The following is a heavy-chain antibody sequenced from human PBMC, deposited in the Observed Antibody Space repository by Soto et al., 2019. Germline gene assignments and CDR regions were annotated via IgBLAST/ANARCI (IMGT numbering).Heavy chain of an antibody. Sequence: ASVKVSCKASGYTFTGYYMHWVRQAPGQGLEWMGWINPNSGGTNYAQKFQGWVTMTRDTSISTAYMELSRLRSDDTAVYYCARDSGFETTVDPWVLDYWGQGTLVTVSS. V-gene: IGHV1-2*04. CDR1: GYTFTGYY. CDR3: ARDSGFETTVDPWVLDY. J-gene: IGHJ4*02. CDR2: INPNSGGT. D-gene: IGHD4-17*01.